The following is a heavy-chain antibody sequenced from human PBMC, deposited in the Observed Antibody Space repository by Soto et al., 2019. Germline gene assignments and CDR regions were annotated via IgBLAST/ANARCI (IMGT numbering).Heavy chain of an antibody. CDR3: ARDDLDGGHWATVTYYYYGMDV. Sequence: QVQLVESGGGVVPPGRSLRLSCAASGFTFSSYAMHWVRQAPGKGLEWVAVISYDGSNKYYADSVKGRFTISRDNSKNTLYLQMNSLRAEDTAVYYCARDDLDGGHWATVTYYYYGMDVWGQGTTVTVSS. J-gene: IGHJ6*02. D-gene: IGHD4-17*01. V-gene: IGHV3-30-3*01. CDR2: ISYDGSNK. CDR1: GFTFSSYA.